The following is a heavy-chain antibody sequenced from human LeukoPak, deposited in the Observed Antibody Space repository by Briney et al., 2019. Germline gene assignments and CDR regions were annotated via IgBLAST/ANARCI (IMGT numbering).Heavy chain of an antibody. CDR2: ISSSSSYI. V-gene: IGHV3-21*01. J-gene: IGHJ4*02. Sequence: GGSLRLSCAASGFTFSSYSMNWVRQAPGKGLEWVSSISSSSSYIYYADSVKGRLTISRDNAKNSLYLQMNSLRAEDTAVYYCARVDWSVVPAAITPLYFDYWGQGTLVTVSS. CDR3: ARVDWSVVPAAITPLYFDY. D-gene: IGHD2-2*02. CDR1: GFTFSSYS.